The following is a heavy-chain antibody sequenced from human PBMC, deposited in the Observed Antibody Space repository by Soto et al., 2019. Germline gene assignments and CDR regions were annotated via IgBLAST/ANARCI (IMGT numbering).Heavy chain of an antibody. CDR2: VFHTGNT. CDR3: AREQYNWKI. Sequence: SETLSLTCSVSGDSIRSYYWTWIRQPPGKGLQWIGYVFHTGNTNYHPSLKGRVTISEDASKNQVSLRLTSVTAADTAVYFCAREQYNWKIWGQGTLVTVSS. D-gene: IGHD1-20*01. J-gene: IGHJ4*02. V-gene: IGHV4-59*01. CDR1: GDSIRSYY.